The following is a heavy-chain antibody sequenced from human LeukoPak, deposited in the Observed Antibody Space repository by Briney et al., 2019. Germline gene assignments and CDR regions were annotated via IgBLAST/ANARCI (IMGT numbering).Heavy chain of an antibody. Sequence: GGSLRLSCAASGFTFSSYGMHWVRQAPGKGLEWAAVISYDGSNKYYADSVKGRFTISRDNSKNTLYLQMNSLRAEDTAVYYCAKAGSSWPQHFDYWDQGTLVTVSS. J-gene: IGHJ4*02. CDR3: AKAGSSWPQHFDY. V-gene: IGHV3-30*18. CDR2: ISYDGSNK. CDR1: GFTFSSYG. D-gene: IGHD6-13*01.